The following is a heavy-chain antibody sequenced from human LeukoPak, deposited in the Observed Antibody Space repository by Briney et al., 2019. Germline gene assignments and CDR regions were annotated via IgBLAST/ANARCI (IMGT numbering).Heavy chain of an antibody. V-gene: IGHV3-48*01. CDR3: ARADHRPYYYGSGSYYEEAVDY. CDR1: GFTFGSYS. Sequence: GGSLRLSCAASGFTFGSYSMNWVRQAPGKGLEWVSYISSSSSTIYYAGSVKGRFTISRDNAKNSLYLQMNSLRAEDTAVYYCARADHRPYYYGSGSYYEEAVDYWGQGTLVTVSS. J-gene: IGHJ4*02. CDR2: ISSSSSTI. D-gene: IGHD3-10*01.